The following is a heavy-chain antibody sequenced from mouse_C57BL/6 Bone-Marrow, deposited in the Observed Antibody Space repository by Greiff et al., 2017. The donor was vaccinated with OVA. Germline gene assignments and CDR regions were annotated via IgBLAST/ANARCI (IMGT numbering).Heavy chain of an antibody. Sequence: EVQLQESGPELVKPGASVKISCKASGYSFTGYYMNWVKQSPEKSLEWIGEINPSTGGTTYNQKFKAKATLTVDKSSSTAYMQLKSLTSEDSAVYYCARSGTTVVADFDVWGTGTTVTVSS. D-gene: IGHD1-1*01. CDR2: INPSTGGT. V-gene: IGHV1-42*01. CDR3: ARSGTTVVADFDV. J-gene: IGHJ1*03. CDR1: GYSFTGYY.